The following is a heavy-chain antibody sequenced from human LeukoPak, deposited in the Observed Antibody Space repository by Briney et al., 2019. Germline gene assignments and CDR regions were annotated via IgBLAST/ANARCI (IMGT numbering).Heavy chain of an antibody. CDR2: IWYDGSNK. CDR1: GFTFSSYG. D-gene: IGHD4-23*01. V-gene: IGHV3-33*06. Sequence: PGRSLRLSCAASGFTFSSYGMHWVRQAPGKGLEGVAVIWYDGSNKYYADSVKGRFTISRDNSKNTLYLQMNSLRAEDTAVYYCAKDRLSNPTPYYMDVWGKGTTVTVSS. J-gene: IGHJ6*03. CDR3: AKDRLSNPTPYYMDV.